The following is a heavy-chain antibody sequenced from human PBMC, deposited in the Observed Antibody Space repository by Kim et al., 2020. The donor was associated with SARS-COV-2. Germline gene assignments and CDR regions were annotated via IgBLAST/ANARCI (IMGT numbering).Heavy chain of an antibody. CDR2: IIPILGIA. J-gene: IGHJ5*02. V-gene: IGHV1-69*04. D-gene: IGHD2-2*01. CDR3: AREACSSTSCYEFDP. CDR1: GGTFSSYA. Sequence: SVKVSCKASGGTFSSYAISWVRQAPGQGLEWMGRIIPILGIANYAQKFQGRVTITADKSTSTAYMELSSLRSEDTAVYYCAREACSSTSCYEFDPWGQGTLVTVSS.